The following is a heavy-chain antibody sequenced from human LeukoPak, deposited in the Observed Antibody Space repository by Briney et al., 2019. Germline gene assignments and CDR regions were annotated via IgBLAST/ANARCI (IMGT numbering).Heavy chain of an antibody. D-gene: IGHD3-16*02. CDR2: ITRSSNTI. J-gene: IGHJ3*02. CDR3: AKDRALYDYIWGSYRPHDAFDI. CDR1: GFTFSTYS. V-gene: IGHV3-48*04. Sequence: PGGSLRLSCVDSGFTFSTYSMNWVRQAPGKGLEWVSYITRSSNTIHYADSVKGRFTVSRDNAKNTMYMQMNSLRAEDTAVYYCAKDRALYDYIWGSYRPHDAFDIWGQGTMVTVSS.